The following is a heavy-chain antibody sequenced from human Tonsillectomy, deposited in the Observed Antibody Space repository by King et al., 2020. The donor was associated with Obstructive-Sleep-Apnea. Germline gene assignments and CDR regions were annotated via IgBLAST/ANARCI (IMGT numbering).Heavy chain of an antibody. D-gene: IGHD5-18*01. CDR3: AKDGQNYGYPLLDY. V-gene: IGHV3-30*18. J-gene: IGHJ4*02. CDR1: GFTFSSYG. Sequence: VQLVESGGGVVQPGRSLRLSCAASGFTFSSYGMHWVRQAPGKGLEWVAVISYDGSNKYYADSVKGRFTISRDNSKNTLYLQMNSLRAEDTAVYYCAKDGQNYGYPLLDYWGQGTLVTVSS. CDR2: ISYDGSNK.